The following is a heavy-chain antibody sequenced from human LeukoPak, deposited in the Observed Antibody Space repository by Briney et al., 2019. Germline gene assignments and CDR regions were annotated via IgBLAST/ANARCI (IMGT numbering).Heavy chain of an antibody. V-gene: IGHV3-23*01. Sequence: PGGSLRLSCAASGFTFSNYAMSWVRQAPGKGLEWVSAISGSGGSTYYADSVKGRFTISRDNSKNTLYLQMNSLRAEDTAVYYCAKDQLVAVAGHPINYFDYWGQGTLVTVSS. CDR2: ISGSGGST. CDR3: AKDQLVAVAGHPINYFDY. D-gene: IGHD6-19*01. J-gene: IGHJ4*02. CDR1: GFTFSNYA.